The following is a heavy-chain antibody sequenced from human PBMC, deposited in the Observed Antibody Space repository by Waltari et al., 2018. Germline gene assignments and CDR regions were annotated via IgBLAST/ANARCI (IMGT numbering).Heavy chain of an antibody. CDR3: ARDRPPPYSTGWYVLFH. CDR2: ISSGGKTT. D-gene: IGHD6-19*01. J-gene: IGHJ4*02. V-gene: IGHV3-48*03. Sequence: VESGGGVVQPGGSLRLSCADSGVNTGPYEINWFRRAPGKGMGWIADISSGGKTTSYAASVQGRFTISRDNVNNSIYLQMNSLRVEDTAIYYCARDRPPPYSTGWYVLFHWGQGSQVTVSA. CDR1: GVNTGPYE.